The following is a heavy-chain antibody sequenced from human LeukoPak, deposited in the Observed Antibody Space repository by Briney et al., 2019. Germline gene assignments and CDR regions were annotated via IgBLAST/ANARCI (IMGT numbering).Heavy chain of an antibody. CDR1: GFTFSSYA. V-gene: IGHV3-30*04. CDR3: AKDIKRWEYYYYGMDV. J-gene: IGHJ6*02. D-gene: IGHD5-24*01. CDR2: ISYDGSNK. Sequence: GRSLRLSCAASGFTFSSYAMHWVRQAPGKGLEWVAVISYDGSNKYYADSVKGRFTISRDNAKNSLYLQMNSLRAEDTALYYCAKDIKRWEYYYYGMDVWGQGTTVTVSS.